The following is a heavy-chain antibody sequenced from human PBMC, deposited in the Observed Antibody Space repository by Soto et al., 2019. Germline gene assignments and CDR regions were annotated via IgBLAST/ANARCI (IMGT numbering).Heavy chain of an antibody. CDR3: ARDGPIAAAGNNWFDP. D-gene: IGHD6-13*01. CDR1: GFTFSTYT. Sequence: QVQLVESGGDVVQPGRSLRLSCTASGFTFSTYTMHWVRQSPGKGLEWLAFISDDGDNRYYAESVRGRFTISRDNSKNTLYLQMDSLRPEDTAVYYCARDGPIAAAGNNWFDPWGQGTLATVSS. CDR2: ISDDGDNR. V-gene: IGHV3-30-3*01. J-gene: IGHJ5*02.